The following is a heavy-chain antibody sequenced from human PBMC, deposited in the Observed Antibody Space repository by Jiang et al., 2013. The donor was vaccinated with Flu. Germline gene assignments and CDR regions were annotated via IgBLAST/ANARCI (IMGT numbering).Heavy chain of an antibody. D-gene: IGHD1-1*01. CDR2: IYPGDSDT. J-gene: IGHJ6*04. V-gene: IGHV5-51*01. Sequence: SLKISCKGSGYSFTNYWIGWVRQMPGKGLEWMGIIYPGDSDTRYSPSFQGQVTISADKSISTAYLQWSSLKASDTAMYYCARFTTGTAYYYGMDVWGKGTTVTVSS. CDR3: ARFTTGTAYYYGMDV. CDR1: GYSFTNYW.